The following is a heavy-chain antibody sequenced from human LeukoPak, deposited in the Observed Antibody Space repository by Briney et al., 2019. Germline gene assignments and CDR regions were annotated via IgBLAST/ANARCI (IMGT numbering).Heavy chain of an antibody. V-gene: IGHV3-23*01. D-gene: IGHD5-18*01. J-gene: IGHJ4*02. Sequence: GGSLRLSCAASGFTFSSYAMSWVRQAPGKGLEWVSAISASGGSTYYADSVKGRFTISRDNSQNTLYLQVNSLRAEDTAVYYCAKDIAQGYTFGSIEQDYWGQGTLVTVSS. CDR3: AKDIAQGYTFGSIEQDY. CDR2: ISASGGST. CDR1: GFTFSSYA.